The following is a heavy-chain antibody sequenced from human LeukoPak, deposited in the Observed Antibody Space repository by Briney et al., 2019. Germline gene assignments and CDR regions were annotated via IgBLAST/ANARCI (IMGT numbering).Heavy chain of an antibody. CDR1: GGSISSYY. CDR3: ASSYYYDSSGYYYYFDY. V-gene: IGHV4-59*08. D-gene: IGHD3-22*01. CDR2: IYYSGST. J-gene: IGHJ4*02. Sequence: SETLSLTCTVSGGSISSYYWSWIRQPPGKGLEWIGYIYYSGSTNYNPSLESRVTISVDTSKNQFSLKLSSVTAADTAVYYCASSYYYDSSGYYYYFDYWGQGTLVTVSS.